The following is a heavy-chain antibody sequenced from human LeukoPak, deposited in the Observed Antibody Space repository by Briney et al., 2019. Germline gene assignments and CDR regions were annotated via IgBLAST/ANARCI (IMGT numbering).Heavy chain of an antibody. Sequence: SETLSLTCTVSGGSISSDSHYWGWIRQPAGKGLEWIGRISTSGSTDYNPSLKSRVTISVDMSKNQFSLKLSSVTAADTAVYYCAMGGGLGIVDYWGQGTLVTVSS. CDR3: AMGGGLGIVDY. D-gene: IGHD7-27*01. V-gene: IGHV4-61*02. CDR1: GGSISSDSHY. J-gene: IGHJ4*02. CDR2: ISTSGST.